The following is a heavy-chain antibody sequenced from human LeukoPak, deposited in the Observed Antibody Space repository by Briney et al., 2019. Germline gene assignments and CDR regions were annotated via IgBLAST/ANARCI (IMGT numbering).Heavy chain of an antibody. CDR3: ARGDYDFWSGRQGGWFDP. CDR2: IYYSGST. J-gene: IGHJ5*02. Sequence: PSETLTLTCTVSGGSISSYYWSWIRQPPGKGLEWIGYIYYSGSTNYNPSLKSRVTISVDTSKNQFSLKLSSVTAADMAVYYCARGDYDFWSGRQGGWFDPWGQGTLVTVSS. CDR1: GGSISSYY. V-gene: IGHV4-59*01. D-gene: IGHD3-3*01.